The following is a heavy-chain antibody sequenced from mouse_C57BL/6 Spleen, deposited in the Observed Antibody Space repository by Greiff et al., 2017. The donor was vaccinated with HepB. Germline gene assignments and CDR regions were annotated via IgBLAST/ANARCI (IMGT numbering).Heavy chain of an antibody. CDR3: ARSAYYYGSSYVGYFDV. CDR2: IRNKANGYTT. D-gene: IGHD1-1*01. CDR1: GFTFTDYY. Sequence: EVMLVESGGGLVQPGGSLSLSCAASGFTFTDYYMSWVRQPPGKALEWLGFIRNKANGYTTEYSASVKGRFTISRDNSQSILYLQMNALRAEDSATYYCARSAYYYGSSYVGYFDVWGTGTTVTVSS. V-gene: IGHV7-3*01. J-gene: IGHJ1*03.